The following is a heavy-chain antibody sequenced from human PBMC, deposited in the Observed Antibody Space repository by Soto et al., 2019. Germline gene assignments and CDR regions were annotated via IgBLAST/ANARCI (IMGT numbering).Heavy chain of an antibody. CDR1: GFTVSSNY. Sequence: GGSLRLSCAASGFTVSSNYMSWVRQAPGKGLEWASVIYSGGSTYYADSVKGRFTISSDSSKTTVYLQMNDLRPDDTAVYYCATWHEREHAYDVWGQGTTVTVSS. CDR3: ATWHEREHAYDV. J-gene: IGHJ3*01. V-gene: IGHV3-53*01. D-gene: IGHD1-1*01. CDR2: IYSGGST.